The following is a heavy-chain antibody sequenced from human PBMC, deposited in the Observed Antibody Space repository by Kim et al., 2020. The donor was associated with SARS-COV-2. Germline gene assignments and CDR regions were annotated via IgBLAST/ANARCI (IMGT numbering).Heavy chain of an antibody. V-gene: IGHV3-9*01. D-gene: IGHD3-10*01. CDR2: ITWESDQI. CDR1: GFRFGDYG. Sequence: GGSLRLSCAASGFRFGDYGMHWVRQAPGKGLEWVSGITWESDQIGYADSVKGRFTISRDNARDYLFLQTNSLRVEDTAVYYCVKDRYGSGFNWFDPWGQGTLVIVSS. CDR3: VKDRYGSGFNWFDP. J-gene: IGHJ5*02.